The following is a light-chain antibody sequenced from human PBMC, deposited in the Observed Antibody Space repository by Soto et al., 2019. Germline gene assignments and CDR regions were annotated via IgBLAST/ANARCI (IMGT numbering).Light chain of an antibody. CDR3: YQYTLGPPP. V-gene: IGKV3-15*01. CDR1: QSGITK. CDR2: AAS. J-gene: IGKJ2*01. Sequence: IVLTQSPVTLSVSPGERATLSCRASQSGITKLAWYQQKPGQAPRLLIYAASTRATGFPARFSGSGSGTEFTLTISSLQTEDSGIYYCYQYTLGPPPFGQGTRLEI.